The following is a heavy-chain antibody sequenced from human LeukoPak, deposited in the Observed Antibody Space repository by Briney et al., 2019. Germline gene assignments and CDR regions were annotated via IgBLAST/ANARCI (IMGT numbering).Heavy chain of an antibody. CDR3: AREDGDGYNSFFDY. V-gene: IGHV4-59*01. D-gene: IGHD5-24*01. CDR2: IYYSGST. Sequence: SETLSLTCTVSGGSISSYYWSWIRQPPGKGLEGIGYIYYSGSTNYNPSLKSRVTISVDTSKNQFSLKLSSVTAADTAVYYCAREDGDGYNSFFDYWGQGTLVTVSS. CDR1: GGSISSYY. J-gene: IGHJ4*02.